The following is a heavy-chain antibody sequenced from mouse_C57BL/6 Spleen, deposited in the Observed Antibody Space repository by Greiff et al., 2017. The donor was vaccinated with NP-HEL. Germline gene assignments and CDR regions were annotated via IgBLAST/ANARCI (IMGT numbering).Heavy chain of an antibody. CDR2: ISDGGSYT. D-gene: IGHD2-4*01. V-gene: IGHV5-4*01. CDR3: ARGGLTPFAY. Sequence: EVQVVESGGGLVKPGGSLKLSCAASGFTFSSYAMSWVRQTPEKRLEWVATISDGGSYTYYPDNVKGRFTISRDNAKNNLYLQMSHLESEDTAMYYCARGGLTPFAYWGQGTLVTVSA. CDR1: GFTFSSYA. J-gene: IGHJ3*01.